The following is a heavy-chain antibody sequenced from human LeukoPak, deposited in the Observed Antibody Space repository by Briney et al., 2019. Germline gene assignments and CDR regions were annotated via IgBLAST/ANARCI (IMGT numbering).Heavy chain of an antibody. D-gene: IGHD6-13*01. Sequence: PGESLKISCKGSGYSFTSYWISWVRQMPGKGLGWMGRIDPSDSYTNYSPSFQGHVTISADKSISTAYLQWSSLKASGTAMYYCARHDISSWYVWLVDYWGQGTLVTVSS. CDR3: ARHDISSWYVWLVDY. J-gene: IGHJ4*02. V-gene: IGHV5-10-1*01. CDR2: IDPSDSYT. CDR1: GYSFTSYW.